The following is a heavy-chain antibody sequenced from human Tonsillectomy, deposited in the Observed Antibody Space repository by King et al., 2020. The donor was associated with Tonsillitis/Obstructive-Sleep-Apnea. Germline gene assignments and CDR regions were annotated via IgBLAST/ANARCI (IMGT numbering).Heavy chain of an antibody. D-gene: IGHD3-22*01. CDR2: INPNSGGI. V-gene: IGHV1-2*04. CDR1: GYTFTGYY. Sequence: QLVQSGAEVKKPGASVKVSCKASGYTFTGYYMHWVRQAPGQGLEWMGWINPNSGGINYAQKFQGWVTMTRDTSISKAYMELSRLRSDDTAVYYCATESPSDYDSSGYYFEDWGQGTLVTVSS. CDR3: ATESPSDYDSSGYYFED. J-gene: IGHJ4*02.